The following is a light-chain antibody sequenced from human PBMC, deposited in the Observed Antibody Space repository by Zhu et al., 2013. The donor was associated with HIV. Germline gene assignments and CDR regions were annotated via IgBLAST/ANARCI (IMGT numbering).Light chain of an antibody. CDR1: QRVSSNS. V-gene: IGKV3-20*01. CDR3: QQYGSSPYS. CDR2: AVS. J-gene: IGKJ2*03. Sequence: EIILTQSPGTLSLSPGERATLSCRASQRVSSNSLAWYQQRPGQAPRLLMYAVSNRATGIPDRFSGSGSGTDFILTITRLEPEDFAVYSCQQYGSSPYSFGQGTNLEIK.